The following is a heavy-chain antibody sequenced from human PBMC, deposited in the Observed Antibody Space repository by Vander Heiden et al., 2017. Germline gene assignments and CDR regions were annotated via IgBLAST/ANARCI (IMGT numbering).Heavy chain of an antibody. CDR2: ISSSSSYI. CDR3: ARVFHDSSGYPDYYFDY. V-gene: IGHV3-21*01. CDR1: S. J-gene: IGHJ4*02. Sequence: SMNWVRQAPGKGLEWVSSISSSSSYIYYADSVKGRFTISRDNAKNSLYLQMYSLRAEDTAVYYCARVFHDSSGYPDYYFDYWGQGTLVTVSS. D-gene: IGHD3-22*01.